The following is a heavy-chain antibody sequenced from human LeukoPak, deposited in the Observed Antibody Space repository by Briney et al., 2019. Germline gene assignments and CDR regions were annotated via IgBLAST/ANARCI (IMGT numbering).Heavy chain of an antibody. CDR1: GFTFSSYW. CDR3: ARDPVVLLWFGELLPPYMDV. D-gene: IGHD3-10*01. J-gene: IGHJ6*03. V-gene: IGHV3-74*01. CDR2: INSDGSST. Sequence: GGSLRLSCAASGFTFSSYWMHWVRQAPRKGLVWVSRINSDGSSTSYADSVKGRFTISRDNAKNTLYLQMNSLRAEDTAVYYCARDPVVLLWFGELLPPYMDVWGKGTTVTVSS.